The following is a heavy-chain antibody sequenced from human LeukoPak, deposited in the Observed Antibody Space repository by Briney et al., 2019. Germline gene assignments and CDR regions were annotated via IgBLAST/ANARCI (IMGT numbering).Heavy chain of an antibody. J-gene: IGHJ4*02. Sequence: GESLKISCKGSGYSFTTYWIGWVRQMPGKGLEWMGIIYPGDSDTRYSPPFEGQVTISADKSSSTAYLQWSSLKASDAAMYYCARRGSRGYSYEVWGQGTLVTVSS. V-gene: IGHV5-51*01. D-gene: IGHD5-18*01. CDR2: IYPGDSDT. CDR1: GYSFTTYW. CDR3: ARRGSRGYSYEV.